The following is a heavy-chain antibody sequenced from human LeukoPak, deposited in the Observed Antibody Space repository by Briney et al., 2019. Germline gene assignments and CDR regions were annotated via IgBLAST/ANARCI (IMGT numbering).Heavy chain of an antibody. CDR1: GFTFSSYS. CDR3: AKDVGYDFWSGYYPSEYFQH. Sequence: GGSLRLSCAASGFTFSSYSMNRVRQAPGKGLEWVSSISSSSSYIYYADSVKGRFTISRDNSKNTLYLQMNSLRAEDTAVYYCAKDVGYDFWSGYYPSEYFQHWGQGTLVTVSS. CDR2: ISSSSSYI. J-gene: IGHJ1*01. V-gene: IGHV3-21*04. D-gene: IGHD3-3*01.